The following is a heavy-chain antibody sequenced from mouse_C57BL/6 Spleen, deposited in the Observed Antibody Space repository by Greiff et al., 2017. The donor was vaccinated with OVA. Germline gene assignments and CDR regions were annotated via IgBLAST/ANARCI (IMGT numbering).Heavy chain of an antibody. CDR3: ARGEYYSTYVRCY. D-gene: IGHD2-5*01. J-gene: IGHJ2*01. V-gene: IGHV1-54*01. CDR2: TNPGSGGT. CDR1: GYALNNYL. Sequence: QVQLQQSGAELVRPGPSVRVSCTASGYALNNYLIEGVKQRPGPGLEWIGVTNPGSGGTNYNEQFKGKATLTADKSSSNAYMQLSSLTSEDSAVYVSARGEYYSTYVRCYWGQGTTLTFAS.